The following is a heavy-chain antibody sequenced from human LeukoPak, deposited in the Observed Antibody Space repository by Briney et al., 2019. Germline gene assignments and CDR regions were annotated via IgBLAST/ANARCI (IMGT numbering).Heavy chain of an antibody. D-gene: IGHD1-26*01. V-gene: IGHV3-23*01. CDR1: GFTFSSYA. Sequence: PGGSLRLSCAASGFTFSSYAMSWVRQAPGKGLEWVSAISGSGGSTYYADSVKGRFTISRDNSKNTLYLQMNSLRAEDTAVYYCAKGEVSGSYFPSTPWGQGTLVTVSS. CDR3: AKGEVSGSYFPSTP. CDR2: ISGSGGST. J-gene: IGHJ5*02.